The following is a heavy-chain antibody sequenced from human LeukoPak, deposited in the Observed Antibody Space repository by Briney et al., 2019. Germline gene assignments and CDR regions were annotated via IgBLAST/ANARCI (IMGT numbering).Heavy chain of an antibody. CDR1: GYTFTSYY. Sequence: ASVKVSCKASGYTFTSYYMHWVRQAPGQGLEWMGIINPSGGSTSYAQKFQGRVTMTRDMSTSTVYMELSRLRSDDTAVYYRARDSSSWFGNWFDPWGQGTLVTVSS. CDR2: INPSGGST. D-gene: IGHD6-13*01. CDR3: ARDSSSWFGNWFDP. V-gene: IGHV1-46*01. J-gene: IGHJ5*02.